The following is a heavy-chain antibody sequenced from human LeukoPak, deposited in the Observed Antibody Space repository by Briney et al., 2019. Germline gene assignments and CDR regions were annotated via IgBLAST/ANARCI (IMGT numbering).Heavy chain of an antibody. CDR1: GLTFSNVW. CDR2: ILPGGGDT. V-gene: IGHV3-23*01. J-gene: IGHJ4*02. CDR3: AKAWPAAGTFDS. Sequence: GGSLRLSCAASGLTFSNVWMNWVRQAPGKGLEWVSTILPGGGDTYYADSVKGRFTISRDTSKNTLYLQMNTLRVEDTAVYYCAKAWPAAGTFDSWGQGSLVTVSS. D-gene: IGHD6-13*01.